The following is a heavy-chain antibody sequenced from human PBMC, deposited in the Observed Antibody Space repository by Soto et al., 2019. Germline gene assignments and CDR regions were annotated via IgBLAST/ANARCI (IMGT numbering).Heavy chain of an antibody. V-gene: IGHV4-34*01. D-gene: IGHD6-19*01. Sequence: SETLSLTCAVYGGSFSGYYWSWIRQPPGKGLEWIGEINHSGSTNYNPSLKSRVTISVDTSKNQFSLKLSSVTAADTAVYYCAVIQWLAVDRGYMDVWGKGTTVTVSS. CDR3: AVIQWLAVDRGYMDV. J-gene: IGHJ6*03. CDR2: INHSGST. CDR1: GGSFSGYY.